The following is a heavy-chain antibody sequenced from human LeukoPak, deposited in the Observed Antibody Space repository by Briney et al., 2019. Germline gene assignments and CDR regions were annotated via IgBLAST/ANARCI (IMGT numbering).Heavy chain of an antibody. CDR1: GFTFSSYG. D-gene: IGHD6-13*01. Sequence: GGSLRLSCAASGFTFSSYGMHWVRQAPGKGLEWVAVIWHDGSNKYYADSVKGRFTISRDNSKNTLYLQMNSLRAEDTAVYYCAKDRAGAAAGTFYFDYWGQGTLVTVSS. CDR2: IWHDGSNK. V-gene: IGHV3-33*06. CDR3: AKDRAGAAAGTFYFDY. J-gene: IGHJ4*02.